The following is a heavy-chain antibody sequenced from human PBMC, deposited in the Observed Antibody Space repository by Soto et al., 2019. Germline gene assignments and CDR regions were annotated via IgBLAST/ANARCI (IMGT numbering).Heavy chain of an antibody. CDR2: ISSSSSYI. Sequence: GGSLRLSSAASGFTFSSYSRNWVRQAPGKGLEWVSSISSSSSYIYYADSVKGRFTISRDNAKNSLYLQMNSLRAEDTAVYYCARDRSSSGWYRPPDYWGQGTLVTVSS. CDR1: GFTFSSYS. D-gene: IGHD6-19*01. CDR3: ARDRSSSGWYRPPDY. J-gene: IGHJ4*02. V-gene: IGHV3-21*01.